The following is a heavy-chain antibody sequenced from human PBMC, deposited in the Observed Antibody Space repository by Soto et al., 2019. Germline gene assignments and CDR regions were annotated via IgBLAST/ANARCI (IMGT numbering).Heavy chain of an antibody. J-gene: IGHJ3*02. V-gene: IGHV1-3*01. CDR3: ARDYYGSGSYYSPRFDI. Sequence: ASVKVSCKASGYTFTSYAMHWVRQAPGQRLEWMGWINAGNGNTKYSQKFRGRVTITRDTSASTAYMELSSLRSEDTAVYYCARDYYGSGSYYSPRFDIWGQGTMVTVSS. D-gene: IGHD3-10*01. CDR1: GYTFTSYA. CDR2: INAGNGNT.